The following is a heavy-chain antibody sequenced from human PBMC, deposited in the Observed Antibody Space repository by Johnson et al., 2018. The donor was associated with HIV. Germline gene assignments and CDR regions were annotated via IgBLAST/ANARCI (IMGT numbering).Heavy chain of an antibody. Sequence: QVQLVESGGGLVQPGRSLRLSCAASGFTFSDYYMSWIRQAPGKGLEWVSYISSSGSTIYYADSVKGRFTISRDNAKNSLYMQMNSLRAEDTAVYYCARDYCDDEVPVAFAIWGQGTMVTVSS. CDR2: ISSSGSTI. J-gene: IGHJ3*02. V-gene: IGHV3-11*04. CDR3: ARDYCDDEVPVAFAI. CDR1: GFTFSDYY. D-gene: IGHD4-17*01.